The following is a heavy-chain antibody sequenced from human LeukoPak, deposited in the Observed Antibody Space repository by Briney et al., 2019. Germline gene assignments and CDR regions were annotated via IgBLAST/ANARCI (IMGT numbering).Heavy chain of an antibody. J-gene: IGHJ4*02. CDR2: ISGSGGNT. V-gene: IGHV3-23*01. CDR1: GFTFSRNG. D-gene: IGHD2-2*01. CDR3: ARGPSTLLPTDDS. Sequence: GGSLRLSCAASGFTFSRNGMTWVRQAPGKGLEWVSAISGSGGNTYYADSVKGRFTISRDNSKNTLYLQMNSLRAEDTAVYYCARGPSTLLPTDDSWGQGTLVAVSS.